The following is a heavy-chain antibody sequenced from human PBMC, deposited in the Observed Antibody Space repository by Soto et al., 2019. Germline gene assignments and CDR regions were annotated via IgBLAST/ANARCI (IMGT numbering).Heavy chain of an antibody. CDR1: GFTFTSSA. Sequence: SVKVSCKASGFTFTSSAMQWVRQARGQRLEKIGWIVVGSGNTNYAQKFQERVTITRDMSTSTAYMELSSLRSEDTAVYYCAAERLPGIAAAGPGDDAFDIWGQGTMVTVSS. V-gene: IGHV1-58*02. D-gene: IGHD6-13*01. J-gene: IGHJ3*02. CDR3: AAERLPGIAAAGPGDDAFDI. CDR2: IVVGSGNT.